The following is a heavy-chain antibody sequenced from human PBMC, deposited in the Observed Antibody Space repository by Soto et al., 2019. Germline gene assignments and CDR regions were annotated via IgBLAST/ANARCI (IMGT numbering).Heavy chain of an antibody. CDR3: ARGRSLEYSSLALEY. CDR2: IYHSGST. Sequence: QVQLQESGTGLVKPSGTLSLTCAVSGGSISSSNWWSWVRQPPGKGLEWIGEIYHSGSTNYDPSLKSGVTISVEESKNQSSLRLSYGTGADAAVYYCARGRSLEYSSLALEYWGQGILVTVSS. D-gene: IGHD6-6*01. CDR1: GGSISSSNW. V-gene: IGHV4-4*02. J-gene: IGHJ4*02.